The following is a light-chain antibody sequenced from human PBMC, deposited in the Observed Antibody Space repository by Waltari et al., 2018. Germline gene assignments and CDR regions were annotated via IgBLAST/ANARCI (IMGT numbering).Light chain of an antibody. V-gene: IGLV3-25*03. J-gene: IGLJ2*01. CDR1: ALPQQS. Sequence: SYELTQPPSVSVSPGQTARITCSGDALPQQSAHWYQPKPGQAPVLVIYKDSERPSGIPERFSGSSSGTTVTLTISGVQAEDEADYYCQSADSSGTYVVFGGGTKLTVL. CDR2: KDS. CDR3: QSADSSGTYVV.